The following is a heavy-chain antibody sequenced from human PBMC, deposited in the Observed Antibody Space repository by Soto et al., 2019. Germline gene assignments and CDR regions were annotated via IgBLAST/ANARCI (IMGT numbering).Heavy chain of an antibody. Sequence: SVKFSCKASGGTFSSYAISWVRQAPGQGLEWMGGIIPIFGTANHAQKFQGRVTITADESTSTAYMEMSSVRSEDTAVYYCARGLFRNGMDVWGQGTTVTASS. CDR3: ARGLFRNGMDV. CDR1: GGTFSSYA. D-gene: IGHD2-21*01. CDR2: IIPIFGTA. V-gene: IGHV1-69*13. J-gene: IGHJ6*02.